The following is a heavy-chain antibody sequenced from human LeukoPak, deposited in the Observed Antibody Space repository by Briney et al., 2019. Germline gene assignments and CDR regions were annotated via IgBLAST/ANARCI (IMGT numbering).Heavy chain of an antibody. V-gene: IGHV3-23*01. D-gene: IGHD3-10*01. CDR2: ISGSGGST. CDR3: AKGRKYYGSGSSLDY. Sequence: GGSLRLSCEASGFTFSSYAMSWVRQALGKGLEWISAISGSGGSTYYADSVKGRFTISRDNSKNTLYLQMNSLRAEDTAVYYCAKGRKYYGSGSSLDYWGQGTLVTVSS. J-gene: IGHJ4*02. CDR1: GFTFSSYA.